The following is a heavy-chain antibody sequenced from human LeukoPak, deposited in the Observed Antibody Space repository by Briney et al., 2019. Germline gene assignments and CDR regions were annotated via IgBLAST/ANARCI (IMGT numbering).Heavy chain of an antibody. J-gene: IGHJ4*02. CDR1: GFTFSSSA. Sequence: GGSLRLSCAASGFTFSSSAMSWVRQVPGKGLEWVSGISASGGSTSYADSVRGRFTISRDNAKNSLYLQMNSLRAEDTAVYYCARDKDYYDSSGYDYWGQGTLVTVSS. D-gene: IGHD3-22*01. V-gene: IGHV3-23*01. CDR3: ARDKDYYDSSGYDY. CDR2: ISASGGST.